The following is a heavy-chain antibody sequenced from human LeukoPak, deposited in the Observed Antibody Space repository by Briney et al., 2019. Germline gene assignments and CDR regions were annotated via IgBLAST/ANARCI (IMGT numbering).Heavy chain of an antibody. Sequence: PGGSLRLSCAASGFTFSSYSMNWVRQAPGKGLEWVSSISSSSSYIYYADSVKGRFTISRDNAKNSLYLQMNSLRAEDTAVYYCARDSSGYYDLDAFDIWGQGTMVTVSS. CDR1: GFTFSSYS. D-gene: IGHD3-22*01. J-gene: IGHJ3*02. CDR3: ARDSSGYYDLDAFDI. CDR2: ISSSSSYI. V-gene: IGHV3-21*01.